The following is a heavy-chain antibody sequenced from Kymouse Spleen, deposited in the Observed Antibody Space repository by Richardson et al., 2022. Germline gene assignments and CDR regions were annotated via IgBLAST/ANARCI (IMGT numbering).Heavy chain of an antibody. Sequence: QVQLQQWGAGLLKPSETLSLTCAVYGGSFSGYYWSWIRQPPGKGLEWIGEINHSGSTNYNPSLKSRVTISVDTSKNQFSLKLSSVTAADTAVYYCARGRLTMVRGVDYYGMDVWGQGTTVTVSS. J-gene: IGHJ6*02. D-gene: IGHD3-10*01. CDR2: INHSGST. V-gene: IGHV4-34*01. CDR1: GGSFSGYY. CDR3: ARGRLTMVRGVDYYGMDV.